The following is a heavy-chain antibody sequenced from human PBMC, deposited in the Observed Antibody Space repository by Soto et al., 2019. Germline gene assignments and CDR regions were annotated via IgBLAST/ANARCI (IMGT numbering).Heavy chain of an antibody. D-gene: IGHD1-7*01. CDR3: ARDDVSWNYDNYYNYGMDV. V-gene: IGHV3-23*01. J-gene: IGHJ6*02. CDR1: GLTVISYA. CDR2: ISGSGGST. Sequence: GGSLRLSCAASGLTVISYAMSWVRQAPGKGLEWVSAISGSGGSTYYADSVKGRFIISRDNSKNTLYLQMDSLRAEDTAVYFCARDDVSWNYDNYYNYGMDVWGQGTTVTVSS.